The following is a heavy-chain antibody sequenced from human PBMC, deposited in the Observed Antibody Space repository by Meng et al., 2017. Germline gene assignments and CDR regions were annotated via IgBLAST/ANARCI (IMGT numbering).Heavy chain of an antibody. CDR1: GGSFSSYA. Sequence: SSVKVSCKPSGGSFSSYAISWVRQAPGQGLEWMGGVMPIFGTANYAQKYQGRVTITADKSTSTAYMELSSLRSEDTAVYYCARAHRTVATIPSVPFDYWGQGTLVTVSS. CDR3: ARAHRTVATIPSVPFDY. V-gene: IGHV1-69*06. J-gene: IGHJ4*02. CDR2: VMPIFGTA. D-gene: IGHD5-12*01.